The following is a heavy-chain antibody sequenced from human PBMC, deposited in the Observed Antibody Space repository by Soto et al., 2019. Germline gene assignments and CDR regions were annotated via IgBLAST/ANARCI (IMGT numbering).Heavy chain of an antibody. CDR2: ISGSGGST. CDR1: GFTFSSYA. CDR3: AKDGFIWFGELSGPFDY. D-gene: IGHD3-10*01. V-gene: IGHV3-23*01. Sequence: PGGSLRLSCAASGFTFSSYAMSWVRQAPGKGLEWVSAISGSGGSTYYADSVKGRFTISRDNSKNTLYLQMNSLRAEDTAVYYYAKDGFIWFGELSGPFDYWGQGTLVTVSS. J-gene: IGHJ4*02.